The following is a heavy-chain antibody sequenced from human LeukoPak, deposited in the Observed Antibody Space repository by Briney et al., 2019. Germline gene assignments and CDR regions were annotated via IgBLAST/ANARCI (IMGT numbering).Heavy chain of an antibody. J-gene: IGHJ3*01. V-gene: IGHV4-34*01. Sequence: SETLSLTCAVYGGSFSGYYWSWFRQPPGKGLEWIGEIDHSGSTNYNPYLKSRVTISLDTSKNQFSLKLSSVTAADTAVYYCARAPYLSSGSWGQGILVAVSS. CDR3: ARAPYLSSGS. CDR1: GGSFSGYY. CDR2: IDHSGST. D-gene: IGHD3-22*01.